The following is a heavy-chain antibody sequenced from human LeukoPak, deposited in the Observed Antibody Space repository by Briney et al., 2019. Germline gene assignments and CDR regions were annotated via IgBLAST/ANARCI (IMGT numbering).Heavy chain of an antibody. J-gene: IGHJ6*03. CDR3: ARAGYYDFWSGYEGRFYYYYMDV. CDR2: IKQDGSEK. CDR1: GFTFSSYW. Sequence: PGGSLRLSCAASGFTFSSYWMSWVRQAPGKGLEWVANIKQDGSEKYYVDSVKGRFTISRDNAKNSLYLQMNSLRAEDTAVYYCARAGYYDFWSGYEGRFYYYYMDVWGKGTTVTVSS. D-gene: IGHD3-3*01. V-gene: IGHV3-7*01.